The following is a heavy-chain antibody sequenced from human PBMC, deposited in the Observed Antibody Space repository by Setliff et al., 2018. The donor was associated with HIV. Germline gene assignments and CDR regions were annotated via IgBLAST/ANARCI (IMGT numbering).Heavy chain of an antibody. CDR1: GSSIGTDYY. D-gene: IGHD3-9*01. CDR2: MYDSGSL. J-gene: IGHJ4*02. CDR3: ASSYDILTGYDY. V-gene: IGHV4-38-2*01. Sequence: SETLSLTCAVSGSSIGTDYYWAWIRQPPGKGLEWIVTMYDSGSLFHNPSLKSRVTISVDTSKNQFSLKLSSVTAADTAVYYCASSYDILTGYDYWGQGTLVTVSS.